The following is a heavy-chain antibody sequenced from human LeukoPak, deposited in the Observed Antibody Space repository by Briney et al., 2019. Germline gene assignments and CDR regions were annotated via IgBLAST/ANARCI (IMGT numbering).Heavy chain of an antibody. Sequence: GGSLRLSCAASGFTFSGYSMNWVRQAPGKGLEWVSSISSSSSYIYYADSVKGRFTISRDNAKNSLYLQMNSLRAEDTAVYYCARDGSSYAFDIWGQGTMVTVSS. V-gene: IGHV3-21*01. CDR1: GFTFSGYS. CDR2: ISSSSSYI. J-gene: IGHJ3*02. D-gene: IGHD6-13*01. CDR3: ARDGSSYAFDI.